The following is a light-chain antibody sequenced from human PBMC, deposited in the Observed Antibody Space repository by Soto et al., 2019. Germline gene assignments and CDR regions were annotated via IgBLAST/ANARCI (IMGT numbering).Light chain of an antibody. CDR1: QSVITF. CDR3: QHRFNWPLT. J-gene: IGKJ4*01. CDR2: DAS. Sequence: PGERAILSCRASQSVITFFAWYQQKPGQAPRLLIYDASKRATGIPARFSGSGSGTDFTLTISSLEPEDFAVYYCQHRFNWPLTFGGGTTVELK. V-gene: IGKV3-11*01.